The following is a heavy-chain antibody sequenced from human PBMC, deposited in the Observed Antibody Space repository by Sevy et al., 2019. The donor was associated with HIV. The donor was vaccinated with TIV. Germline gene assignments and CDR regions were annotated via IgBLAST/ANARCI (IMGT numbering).Heavy chain of an antibody. CDR1: GYSITDYY. J-gene: IGHJ6*02. D-gene: IGHD3-10*01. CDR3: ATTMIRGLGSGNVLDV. CDR2: INPKSGDT. Sequence: ASVKVSCKASGYSITDYYMHWVRQAPGLGLEWMGRINPKSGDTNSAQKFQGRVTMTRETSFKKAYMELTRLTLNDTAVYYCATTMIRGLGSGNVLDVWGQGTTVTVSS. V-gene: IGHV1-2*06.